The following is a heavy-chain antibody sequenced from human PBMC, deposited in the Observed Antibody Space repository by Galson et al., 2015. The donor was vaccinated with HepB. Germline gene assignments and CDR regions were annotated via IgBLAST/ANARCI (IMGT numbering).Heavy chain of an antibody. J-gene: IGHJ4*02. CDR1: GFTFSSYS. V-gene: IGHV3-48*04. CDR2: ICSSSSTI. Sequence: SLRLSCAASGFTFSSYSINWVRQAPGKGLEWVSNICSSSSTIYYADSVKGRFTISRDNSKNSLYLQMNSLRAEDTAVYYCARDLYGGFYFDYWGQGTLVTVSS. CDR3: ARDLYGGFYFDY. D-gene: IGHD4-23*01.